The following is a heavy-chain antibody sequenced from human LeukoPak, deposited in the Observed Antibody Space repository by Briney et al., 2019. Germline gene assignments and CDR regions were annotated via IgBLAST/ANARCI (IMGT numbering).Heavy chain of an antibody. CDR1: GFTFSRYA. J-gene: IGHJ4*02. CDR2: ISGSGGST. D-gene: IGHD6-19*01. CDR3: ARIAVGGWGADY. Sequence: GGSLRLSCAASGFTFSRYAMSWVRQAPGKGLEWVSAISGSGGSTYYADSVKGRSTISRDNSKNTLYLQMNSLRAEDTAVYYCARIAVGGWGADYWGQGTLVTVSS. V-gene: IGHV3-23*01.